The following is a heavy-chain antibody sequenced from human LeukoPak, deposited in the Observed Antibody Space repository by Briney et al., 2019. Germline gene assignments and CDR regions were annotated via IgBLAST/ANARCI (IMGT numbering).Heavy chain of an antibody. V-gene: IGHV3-23*01. CDR3: ARDQSPHY. Sequence: GGSLRLSCAASGFTFSSYGMSWVRQAPGKGLEWVSAISGSGGSTYYTDSVKGRFTISRDNSKNTLYLQMNSLRAEDTAVYFCARDQSPHYWGQGTLVTVSS. CDR1: GFTFSSYG. J-gene: IGHJ4*02. CDR2: ISGSGGST.